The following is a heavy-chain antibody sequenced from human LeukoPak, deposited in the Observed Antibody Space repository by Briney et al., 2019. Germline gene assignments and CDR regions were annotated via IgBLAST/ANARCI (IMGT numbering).Heavy chain of an antibody. Sequence: ASVKVSCKASGYTFTSYDINWVRQATGQGLEWMGWMNPNSGNTGYAQKFQGRVTMARNTSISTAYMELNSLRSEDTAVYYCARGWWLRNYYYGMDVWGQGTTVTVSS. CDR3: ARGWWLRNYYYGMDV. V-gene: IGHV1-8*01. CDR2: MNPNSGNT. J-gene: IGHJ6*02. D-gene: IGHD5-12*01. CDR1: GYTFTSYD.